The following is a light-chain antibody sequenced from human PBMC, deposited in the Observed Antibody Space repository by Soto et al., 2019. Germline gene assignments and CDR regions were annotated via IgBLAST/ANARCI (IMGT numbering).Light chain of an antibody. CDR1: QSVSSY. J-gene: IGKJ4*01. Sequence: EIVLTQSPATLSLSPGETATLSCRASQSVSSYLAWYQQKPGQAPRLLIDDASNRATGIPARFSGSGSGTDFTLTISSLEPEDFAVYYCQQRSTWPLTFGGGTKMEIK. V-gene: IGKV3-11*01. CDR3: QQRSTWPLT. CDR2: DAS.